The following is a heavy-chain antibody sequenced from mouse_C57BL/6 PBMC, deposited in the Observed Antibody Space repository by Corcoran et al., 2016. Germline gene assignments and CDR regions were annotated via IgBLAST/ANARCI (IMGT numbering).Heavy chain of an antibody. V-gene: IGHV14-1*01. Sequence: EVQLQQSGAELVRPGASVKLSCTASGFNIKDYYMHWVKQRPEQGLEWIGRIDPEDGDTEYAPKFQGKATMTADTSSNTAYLQLSSLTSEDTAVYYCTGDYSNLWFAYWGQGTLVTVSA. CDR1: GFNIKDYY. D-gene: IGHD2-5*01. J-gene: IGHJ3*01. CDR2: IDPEDGDT. CDR3: TGDYSNLWFAY.